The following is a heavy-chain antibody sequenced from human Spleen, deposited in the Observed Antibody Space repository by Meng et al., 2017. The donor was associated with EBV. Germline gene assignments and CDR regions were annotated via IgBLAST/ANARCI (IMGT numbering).Heavy chain of an antibody. CDR2: IHHSGTT. J-gene: IGHJ4*02. D-gene: IGHD3-22*01. Sequence: VHLQGSGPALWNPSGTLSLTCAVSGASIDSSDWWTWVRQAPGKGLEWIGEIHHSGTTNYNPSLESRVTISIDKSDNQFSLKVTPVTDADTAVYYCARGLGGHYPTMEYWGQGTLVTVSS. CDR1: GASIDSSDW. V-gene: IGHV4-4*02. CDR3: ARGLGGHYPTMEY.